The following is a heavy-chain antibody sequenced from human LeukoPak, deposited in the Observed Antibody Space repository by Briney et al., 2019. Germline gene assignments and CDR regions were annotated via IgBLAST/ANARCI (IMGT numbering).Heavy chain of an antibody. Sequence: ASVKVSCKASGGTLNNYAINWVRQAPGQGLEWMGWISAYNGNTNYAQKLQGRVTMTTDTSTSTAYMELRSLRSDDTAVYYCARVTGTPKGYYYYMDVWGKGTTVTVSS. CDR3: ARVTGTPKGYYYYMDV. CDR2: ISAYNGNT. J-gene: IGHJ6*03. V-gene: IGHV1-18*01. CDR1: GGTLNNYA. D-gene: IGHD1-7*01.